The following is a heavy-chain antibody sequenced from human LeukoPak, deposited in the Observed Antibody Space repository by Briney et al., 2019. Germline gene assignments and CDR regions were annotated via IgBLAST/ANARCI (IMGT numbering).Heavy chain of an antibody. J-gene: IGHJ4*02. V-gene: IGHV3-73*01. CDR2: IRSKANSYAT. Sequence: GGSLRLSCAASGFTFSGSAMHWVRQASGKGLEWVGRIRSKANSYATAYAASVKGRFTISRDDSKNTAYLQMNSLKTEDTAVYYCTRGSSGSPASDYWGQGTLVTVSS. CDR3: TRGSSGSPASDY. CDR1: GFTFSGSA. D-gene: IGHD6-19*01.